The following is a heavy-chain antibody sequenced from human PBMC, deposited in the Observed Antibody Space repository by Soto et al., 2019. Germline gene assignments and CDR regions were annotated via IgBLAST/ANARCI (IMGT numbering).Heavy chain of an antibody. D-gene: IGHD1-1*01. CDR2: INHSGST. J-gene: IGHJ6*02. CDR3: ARGLQLEGRGYYYYGMDV. V-gene: IGHV4-34*01. Sequence: QVQLQQWGAGLLKPSETLSLTCAVYGGSFSGYFWSWIRQPPGKGLEWIGEINHSGSTNYNPSLKSRVTISVDTSKNQFSLKLSSVTAADTAVYYCARGLQLEGRGYYYYGMDVWGQGTTVTVSS. CDR1: GGSFSGYF.